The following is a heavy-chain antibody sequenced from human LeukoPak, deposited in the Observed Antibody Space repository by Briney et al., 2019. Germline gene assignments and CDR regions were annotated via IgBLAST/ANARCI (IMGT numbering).Heavy chain of an antibody. J-gene: IGHJ6*02. CDR3: ARTSYSSSWNFYYYGTDV. Sequence: GGSLRLSCAASGFTFSSYWMSWVRQAPGEGLEWVAKINQDGTEKAYVDSVRGRFTISRDNAKNSLFMQMNSLRAEDTAVYYCARTSYSSSWNFYYYGTDVWGQGTTVTVSS. V-gene: IGHV3-7*03. CDR1: GFTFSSYW. D-gene: IGHD6-13*01. CDR2: INQDGTEK.